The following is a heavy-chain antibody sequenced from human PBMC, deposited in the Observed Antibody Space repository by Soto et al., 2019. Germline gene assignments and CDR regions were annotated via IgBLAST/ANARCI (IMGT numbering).Heavy chain of an antibody. V-gene: IGHV3-23*01. CDR1: VFTFSSSA. D-gene: IGHD6-19*01. CDR2: ISGSAGST. Sequence: EVQLLESGGGLVQPGGSLRLSCAASVFTFSSSAMSWVRQDPGKGLEWVSAISGSAGSTYYADSVTGRFTISRDKSKNTLYLQMNSVKAGDTAVDYCAKGAVAGSYYFDYWGQGTLVTVSS. J-gene: IGHJ4*02. CDR3: AKGAVAGSYYFDY.